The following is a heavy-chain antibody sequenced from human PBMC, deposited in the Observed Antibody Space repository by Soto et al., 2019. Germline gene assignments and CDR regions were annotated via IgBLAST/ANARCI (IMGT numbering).Heavy chain of an antibody. V-gene: IGHV2-5*02. J-gene: IGHJ4*02. CDR1: GFSLTTSEVY. CDR3: ARSTLTTDFEY. CDR2: IYGDNDK. Sequence: SGPTLVNPTQTLTLTCTFSGFSLTTSEVYVGWIRQPPGKALEWLALIYGDNDKRYSPSLKSRLTITKDTSKNQVVLTMTNMDPVDTATYYCARSTLTTDFEYWGQGTLVTVSS.